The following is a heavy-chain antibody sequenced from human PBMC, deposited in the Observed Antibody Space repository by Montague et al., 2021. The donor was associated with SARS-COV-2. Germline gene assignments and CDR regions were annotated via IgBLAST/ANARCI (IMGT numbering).Heavy chain of an antibody. CDR2: ISYDGSNH. V-gene: IGHV3-30-3*01. J-gene: IGHJ5*02. CDR1: GFTFSRYA. Sequence: SLSLSCAASGFTFSRYAMPWVRQAPGKGLEWVAVISYDGSNHYYSDSVXGLFTISRDNSKNTLYLQMNSLRAEDTAVYYCARVRLKQQLVGVWFDPWGQGTLVTVSS. CDR3: ARVRLKQQLVGVWFDP. D-gene: IGHD6-13*01.